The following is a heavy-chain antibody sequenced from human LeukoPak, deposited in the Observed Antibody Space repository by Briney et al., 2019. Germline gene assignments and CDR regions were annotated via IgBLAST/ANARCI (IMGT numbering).Heavy chain of an antibody. CDR3: ARVDCSSTSCYPPDAFDI. Sequence: PSETLSLTCTVSGGSISSSSYYWGWIRQPPGKGLEWIGSIYYSGSTYYNPSLKSRVTISVDTSKNQFSLKLSSVTAADTAVYYCARVDCSSTSCYPPDAFDIWGQGTMVTVSS. V-gene: IGHV4-39*07. J-gene: IGHJ3*02. CDR1: GGSISSSSYY. D-gene: IGHD2-2*01. CDR2: IYYSGST.